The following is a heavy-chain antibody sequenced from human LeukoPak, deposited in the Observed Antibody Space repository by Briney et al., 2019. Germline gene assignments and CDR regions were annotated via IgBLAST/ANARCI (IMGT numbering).Heavy chain of an antibody. D-gene: IGHD3-10*01. CDR1: GYTFTGYY. J-gene: IGHJ4*02. Sequence: ASVKVSCEASGYTFTGYYMHWVRQAPGQGLEWMGWINPNSGGTNYAQKLQGRVTMTTDTSTSTAYMELRSLRSDDTAVYYCARSPRITMVRGVITMDYWGQGTLVTVSS. V-gene: IGHV1-2*02. CDR3: ARSPRITMVRGVITMDY. CDR2: INPNSGGT.